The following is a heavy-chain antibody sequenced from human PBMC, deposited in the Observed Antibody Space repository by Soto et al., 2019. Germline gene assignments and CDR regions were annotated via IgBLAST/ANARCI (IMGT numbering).Heavy chain of an antibody. V-gene: IGHV5-51*01. J-gene: IGHJ5*02. CDR3: ARLEWLSLAAWFDP. D-gene: IGHD3-3*01. CDR2: IYPDDSDT. Sequence: GESLKISCKGSGYSFTNYWIGWGRQMPGKGLEWMGMIYPDDSDTKYSPSFQGQVTFSADKSINTAYLQWGSLKASDTAIYYCARLEWLSLAAWFDPWGQGTLVTVYS. CDR1: GYSFTNYW.